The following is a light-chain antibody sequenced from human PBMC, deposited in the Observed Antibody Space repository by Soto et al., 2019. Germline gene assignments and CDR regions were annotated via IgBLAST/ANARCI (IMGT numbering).Light chain of an antibody. CDR2: TAS. V-gene: IGKV1-12*01. Sequence: DIQMTQSPSSVSASVGDRVTITCRASQGVSTWLAWYQQKPGKAPNLLIYTASSLQSGVPSRFSGSGSGTDITLTINGLQPEDFATYYCQQAASFPITFGQGTRLEIK. J-gene: IGKJ5*01. CDR1: QGVSTW. CDR3: QQAASFPIT.